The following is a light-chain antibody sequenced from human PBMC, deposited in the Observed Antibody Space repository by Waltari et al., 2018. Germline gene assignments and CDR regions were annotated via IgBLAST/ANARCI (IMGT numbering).Light chain of an antibody. V-gene: IGKV3-15*01. J-gene: IGKJ4*01. CDR2: HAS. Sequence: EIVLTQSPAILSLSPGERATLSCRASQSIGIHLAWFQQSPGQAPRLLIFHASTRATGIPARFSGSGSGTEFTLTISSLQSEDFAVXHCXQYNEWPLTFGGGTKVE. CDR3: XQYNEWPLT. CDR1: QSIGIH.